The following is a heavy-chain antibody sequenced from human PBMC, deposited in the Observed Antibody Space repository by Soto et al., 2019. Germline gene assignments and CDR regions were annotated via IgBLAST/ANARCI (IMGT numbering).Heavy chain of an antibody. V-gene: IGHV4-31*03. CDR3: ATDIFPRNYGVGWFDP. Sequence: PSETLSLTCTVSGGSISSGGYYWSWIRQHPGKGLEWIGYIYYSGSTYYNPSLKSRVTISVDTSKNQFSLKLSSVTAADTAVYYCATDIFPRNYGVGWFDPWGQGTLVTVSS. CDR2: IYYSGST. CDR1: GGSISSGGYY. D-gene: IGHD4-4*01. J-gene: IGHJ5*02.